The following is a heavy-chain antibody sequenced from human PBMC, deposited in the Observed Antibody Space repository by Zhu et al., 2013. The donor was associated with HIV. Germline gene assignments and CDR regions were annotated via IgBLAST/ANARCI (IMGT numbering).Heavy chain of an antibody. V-gene: IGHV3-7*01. CDR3: ARDPGYGALDY. J-gene: IGHJ4*02. D-gene: IGHD2-8*01. Sequence: EVQLVESGGGLVQPGGSLRLSCAGSGFSFSGFWMSWVRQAPGKGLEWVALLNPDGSVKNFVDSVKGRFAISRDNTKNSLYLQMDSLRAEDTAVYYCARDPGYGALDYWGQGTLVIVSS. CDR2: LNPDGSVK. CDR1: GFSFSGFW.